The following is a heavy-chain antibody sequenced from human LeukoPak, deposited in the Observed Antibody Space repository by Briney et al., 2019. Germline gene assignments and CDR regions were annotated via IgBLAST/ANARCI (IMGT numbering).Heavy chain of an antibody. Sequence: PGGSLRLSCAASGFTFSDYSMNWVRQAPGKGLEWISYIGIDSGNTNYADSVKGRFTICGDKAKNSLYLQVNSLRVEDTAVYYCARAAGLRNNWFDPWGQGTLVNVSS. CDR2: IGIDSGNT. J-gene: IGHJ5*02. V-gene: IGHV3-48*01. CDR1: GFTFSDYS. D-gene: IGHD6-19*01. CDR3: ARAAGLRNNWFDP.